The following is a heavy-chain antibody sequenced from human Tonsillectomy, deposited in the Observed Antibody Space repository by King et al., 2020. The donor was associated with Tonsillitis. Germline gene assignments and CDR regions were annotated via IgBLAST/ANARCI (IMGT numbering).Heavy chain of an antibody. D-gene: IGHD6-19*01. J-gene: IGHJ4*02. CDR3: ARSAAVAGRAVAFDY. V-gene: IGHV4-59*01. Sequence: VQLQESGPGLVKPSETLSLTCTVSVGSISSYYWSWIRQPPGKGLAWIGYIYYSGNTNYNPSLKSRVTISVDTSNNHFSMKLSAVTAADTAVYYCARSAAVAGRAVAFDYWGQGTLVTVSS. CDR2: IYYSGNT. CDR1: VGSISSYY.